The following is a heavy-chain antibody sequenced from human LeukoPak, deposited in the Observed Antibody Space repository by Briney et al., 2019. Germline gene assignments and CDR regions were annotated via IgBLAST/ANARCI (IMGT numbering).Heavy chain of an antibody. CDR1: GGSLSSYH. V-gene: IGHV4-59*01. D-gene: IGHD5-24*01. Sequence: SETLSLTCTVSGGSLSSYHWSWIRQPPGKGLEWIGYIYYSGSTNYNPSLKSRVTISVDTSKNQFSLKLSSVTAADTAVYYCAREGAGYNYGYYMDVWGKGTTVTVSS. J-gene: IGHJ6*03. CDR3: AREGAGYNYGYYMDV. CDR2: IYYSGST.